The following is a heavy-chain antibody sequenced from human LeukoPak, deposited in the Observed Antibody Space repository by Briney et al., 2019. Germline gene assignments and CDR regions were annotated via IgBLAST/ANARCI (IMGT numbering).Heavy chain of an antibody. CDR2: IYYSGST. CDR1: GGSISSSSYY. CDR3: ARRSSGWSDYYMDV. D-gene: IGHD6-19*01. Sequence: PSETLSLTCTVSGGSISSSSYYWGWIRQPPGKGLEWIGSIYYSGSTYYNPSLKSRVTISVDTSKNQFSLKLSSVTAADTAVYYCARRSSGWSDYYMDVWGKGTTVTISS. J-gene: IGHJ6*03. V-gene: IGHV4-39*01.